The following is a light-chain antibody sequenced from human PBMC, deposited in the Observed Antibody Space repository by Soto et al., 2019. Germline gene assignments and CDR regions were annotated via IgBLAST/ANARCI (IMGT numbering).Light chain of an antibody. CDR3: QQYGSSPRT. J-gene: IGKJ1*01. CDR1: QNVGSRY. V-gene: IGKV3-20*01. Sequence: EIVLTQSPGTLSLSPGERATLSCRASQNVGSRYLAWYQQKPGQAPRLLIYGTSNRDTGIPARFSGSGSGTDFSITISSLERGDLAVYYCQQYGSSPRTFGQGNKVEIK. CDR2: GTS.